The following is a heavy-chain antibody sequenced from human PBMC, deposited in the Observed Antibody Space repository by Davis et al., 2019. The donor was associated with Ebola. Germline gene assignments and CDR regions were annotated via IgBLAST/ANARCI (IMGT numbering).Heavy chain of an antibody. V-gene: IGHV3-48*02. CDR3: ARDLSAHFDFWSGYSRPDAFDV. Sequence: GGSLRLSCAASGFTFSSYSMNWVRQAPGKGLEWVSYISSSSSTIYYADSVKGRFTISRDSAKNSLYLQMNSLRDEDTAVYYCARDLSAHFDFWSGYSRPDAFDVWGQGTMVTVSS. CDR1: GFTFSSYS. D-gene: IGHD3-3*01. J-gene: IGHJ3*01. CDR2: ISSSSSTI.